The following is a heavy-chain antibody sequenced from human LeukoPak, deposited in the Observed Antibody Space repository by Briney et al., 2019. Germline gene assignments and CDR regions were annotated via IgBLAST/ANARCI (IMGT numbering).Heavy chain of an antibody. Sequence: GGSLRLSCEASGFTFGSHAMYWVRQAPGKGLEWVAGIFGSGGSPHYADPAKGRFTISRDNSRNTVYLQINSLRDEDTAVYYCGKTTVGYSSGQKPAWPVDYWGQGTLVTVSS. CDR1: GFTFGSHA. J-gene: IGHJ4*02. CDR3: GKTTVGYSSGQKPAWPVDY. CDR2: IFGSGGSP. D-gene: IGHD5-18*01. V-gene: IGHV3-23*01.